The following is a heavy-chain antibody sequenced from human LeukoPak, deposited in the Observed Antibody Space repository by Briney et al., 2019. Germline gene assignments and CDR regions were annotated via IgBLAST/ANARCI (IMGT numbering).Heavy chain of an antibody. CDR3: AKDLIWGSGYDLDY. J-gene: IGHJ4*02. D-gene: IGHD5-12*01. V-gene: IGHV1-18*01. CDR2: ISAYNGNT. CDR1: GYTFTSYG. Sequence: ASVKVSCKASGYTFTSYGISWVRQAPGQGLEWMGWISAYNGNTNYAQKLQGRVTMTTDTSTSTAYMELRSLRSDDTDVYYCAKDLIWGSGYDLDYWGQGTLVTVSS.